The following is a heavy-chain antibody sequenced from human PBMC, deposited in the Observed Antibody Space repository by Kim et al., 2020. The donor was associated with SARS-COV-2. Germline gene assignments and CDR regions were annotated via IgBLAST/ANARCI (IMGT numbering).Heavy chain of an antibody. D-gene: IGHD4-17*01. Sequence: THYVDTVKGRFTISIDNAKNTLNLQMNNLRDGDTAIYHCAKDVDDYSAMDVWGQGTTVTVSS. CDR3: AKDVDDYSAMDV. J-gene: IGHJ6*02. V-gene: IGHV3-23*01. CDR2: T.